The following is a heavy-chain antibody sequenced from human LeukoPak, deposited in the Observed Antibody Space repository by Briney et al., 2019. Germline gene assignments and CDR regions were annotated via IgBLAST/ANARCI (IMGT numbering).Heavy chain of an antibody. CDR1: GFTFDDYG. D-gene: IGHD6-6*01. CDR3: ARSSYSSSSSV. J-gene: IGHJ3*01. CDR2: ISWNSGTI. Sequence: GGSLRLSCAASGFTFDDYGMHWVRQAPGKGLEWVSGISWNSGTIGYADSVKGRFTISRDNAKNSLYLQINSLRAEDTAVYYCARSSYSSSSSVWGQGTMVTVSS. V-gene: IGHV3-9*01.